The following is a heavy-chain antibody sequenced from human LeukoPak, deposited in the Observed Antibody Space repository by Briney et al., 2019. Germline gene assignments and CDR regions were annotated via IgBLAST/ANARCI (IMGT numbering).Heavy chain of an antibody. CDR3: ARSGYSHGYYTNWFDP. J-gene: IGHJ5*02. CDR1: GGSFSGYY. V-gene: IGHV4-34*01. CDR2: INHSGST. D-gene: IGHD5-18*01. Sequence: SETLSLTCAVYGGSFSGYYWSWIRQPPGKGLEWIGEINHSGSTNYNPSLKSRVTISVDTSKNQFSLKLSSVTAADTAVYYCARSGYSHGYYTNWFDPWGQGTLVTVSS.